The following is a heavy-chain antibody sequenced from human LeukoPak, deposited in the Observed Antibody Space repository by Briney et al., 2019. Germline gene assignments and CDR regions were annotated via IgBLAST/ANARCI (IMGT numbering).Heavy chain of an antibody. V-gene: IGHV3-23*01. CDR3: AGSGYYSGLDY. CDR2: ISGSGDRT. CDR1: GFSFTSYV. D-gene: IGHD3-3*01. Sequence: PGGSLRLSCAASGFSFTSYVMSWVRQAPGKGLEWVSAISGSGDRTYYADSVKGRFTISRDNSKNTLYLQMNSLRAEDTAVYYCAGSGYYSGLDYWGQGTLVTVSS. J-gene: IGHJ4*02.